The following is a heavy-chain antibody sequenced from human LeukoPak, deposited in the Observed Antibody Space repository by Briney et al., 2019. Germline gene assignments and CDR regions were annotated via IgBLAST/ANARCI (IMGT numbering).Heavy chain of an antibody. V-gene: IGHV4-59*11. CDR3: ARLAKCDGDCYSFDF. D-gene: IGHD2-21*02. CDR2: IDYNGYT. J-gene: IGHJ4*02. Sequence: PSETLSLTCAVSGDSISGHPWSWIRQPPGKGLDYIGFIDYNGYTNYNPSLKSRVTISADTSKNQLSLNLNSVTSADAAVYYCARLAKCDGDCYSFDFWGQGILVAVSS. CDR1: GDSISGHP.